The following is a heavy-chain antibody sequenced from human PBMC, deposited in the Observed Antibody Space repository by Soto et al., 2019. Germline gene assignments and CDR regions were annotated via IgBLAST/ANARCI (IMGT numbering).Heavy chain of an antibody. V-gene: IGHV1-18*01. CDR3: AMYSVAGTVDY. D-gene: IGHD6-19*01. Sequence: ASVKVYCKASGYTFTSYGISLVRQAPGQGLEWMGWISAYNGNTNYAQKLQVRVTITTDTSTSTAYMDLRSLRSDDTAVYYWAMYSVAGTVDYWGQGTLVTVSS. CDR1: GYTFTSYG. CDR2: ISAYNGNT. J-gene: IGHJ4*02.